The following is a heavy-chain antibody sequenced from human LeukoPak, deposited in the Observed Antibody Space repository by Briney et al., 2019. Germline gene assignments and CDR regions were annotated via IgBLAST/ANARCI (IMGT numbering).Heavy chain of an antibody. J-gene: IGHJ3*02. Sequence: PSETLSLTCTVSGGSISSGSYYWSWIRQPAGKGLEWIGRIYTSGSTNYNPSLKSRVTISVDTSKNQFSLKLSSVTAADTAVYYCARDRSSCSTSCYRAFDIWGQGTMVTVSS. V-gene: IGHV4-61*02. CDR3: ARDRSSCSTSCYRAFDI. CDR1: GGSISSGSYY. D-gene: IGHD2-2*02. CDR2: IYTSGST.